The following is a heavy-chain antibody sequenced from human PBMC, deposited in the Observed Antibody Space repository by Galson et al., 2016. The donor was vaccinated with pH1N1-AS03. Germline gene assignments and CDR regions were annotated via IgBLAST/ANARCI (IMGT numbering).Heavy chain of an antibody. D-gene: IGHD2-15*01. CDR2: ISYDGVTE. V-gene: IGHV3-30*03. CDR3: ARGYCGGGGCHNWVGMDV. J-gene: IGHJ6*02. CDR1: GFTFSRYP. Sequence: SLRLSCAASGFTFSRYPIHWVRQAPGKGLEWEALISYDGVTEHYADSVKGRFTISRDNFKNTVYLQMNSLRADDPAVHYCARGYCGGGGCHNWVGMDVWGQGTTVTVSS.